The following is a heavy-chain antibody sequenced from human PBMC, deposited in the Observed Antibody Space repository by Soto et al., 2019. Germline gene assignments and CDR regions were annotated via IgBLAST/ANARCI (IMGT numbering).Heavy chain of an antibody. CDR2: IIPMSGTT. V-gene: IGHV1-69*12. CDR3: ARDNTGLDY. Sequence: QVHLVQSGAEVKKPGSSVKVSCKASGGAFTSYSLHWVRQAPGQGLEWMGGIIPMSGTTNYALKFQGRVTMTADVPTNTAYIELSSLRSEDTAIYYCARDNTGLDYWGQGTLVTVSS. CDR1: GGAFTSYS. D-gene: IGHD1-1*01. J-gene: IGHJ4*02.